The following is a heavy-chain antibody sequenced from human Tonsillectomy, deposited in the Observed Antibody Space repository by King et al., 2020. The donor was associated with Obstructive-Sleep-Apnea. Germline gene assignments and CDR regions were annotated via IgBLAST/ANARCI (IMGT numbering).Heavy chain of an antibody. J-gene: IGHJ6*02. Sequence: MQLQESGPVLLKPSETLSLTCTVAVGSISSYYWSWIRKPPGKGLEWIGYIYYSGGTNYNPSLKSRVTISVDTSKNQFSLKLSSVTAADTAVYYCARSGSGMDVWGQGTTVTVFS. CDR3: ARSGSGMDV. CDR2: IYYSGGT. V-gene: IGHV4-59*08. CDR1: VGSISSYY. D-gene: IGHD1-26*01.